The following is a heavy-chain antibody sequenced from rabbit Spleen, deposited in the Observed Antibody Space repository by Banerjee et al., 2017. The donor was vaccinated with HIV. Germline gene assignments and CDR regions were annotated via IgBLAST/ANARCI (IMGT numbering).Heavy chain of an antibody. CDR1: GFSFSSSDY. CDR2: ITGSTSDFT. J-gene: IGHJ6*01. Sequence: QSLEESGGDLVKPGASLTLTCTASGFSFSSSDYMCWVRQAPGKGLEWISCITGSTSDFTYSATWAKGQFTISKTSSTTVPLHMTSLTVADTATYFCARDTGSSFSSYGMDLWGQGTLVTVS. CDR3: ARDTGSSFSSYGMDL. D-gene: IGHD8-1*01. V-gene: IGHV1S40*01.